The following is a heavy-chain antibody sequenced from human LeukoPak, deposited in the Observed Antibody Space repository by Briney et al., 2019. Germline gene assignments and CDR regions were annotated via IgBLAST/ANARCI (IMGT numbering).Heavy chain of an antibody. CDR2: INPSGGST. D-gene: IGHD3-3*01. J-gene: IGHJ6*03. CDR3: ARGPTYDFWSGYYYYYYYYMDV. Sequence: GSVKVSCKASGYTFTSYYIHWVRQAPGQGLEWMGIINPSGGSTSYAQKFQGRVTMTRDTSTSTVYMELSSLRSEDTAVYYCARGPTYDFWSGYYYYYYYYMDVWGKGTTVTVSS. V-gene: IGHV1-46*01. CDR1: GYTFTSYY.